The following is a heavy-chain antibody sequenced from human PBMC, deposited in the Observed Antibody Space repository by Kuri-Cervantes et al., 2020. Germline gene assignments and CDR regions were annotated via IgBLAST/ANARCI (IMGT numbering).Heavy chain of an antibody. V-gene: IGHV1-8*02. CDR3: AISPSNLDYYDSSGLDDY. CDR1: GYTFTGYY. CDR2: INPNSGNT. J-gene: IGHJ4*02. D-gene: IGHD3-22*01. Sequence: ASVKVSCKASGYTFTGYYMHWVRQAPGQGLEWMGWINPNSGNTGYAQKFQGRVTMTRNTSISTAYMELSSLRSEDTAVYYCAISPSNLDYYDSSGLDDYWGQGTLVTVSS.